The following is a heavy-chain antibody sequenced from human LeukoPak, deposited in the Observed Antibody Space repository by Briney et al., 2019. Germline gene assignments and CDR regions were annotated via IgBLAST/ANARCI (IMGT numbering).Heavy chain of an antibody. V-gene: IGHV3-30*04. J-gene: IGHJ4*02. Sequence: PGRSLRLSCAASGFSFSDYAMHWVRQAPGKGLEWVSVIRYDGNNKYYADSVKGRFTISRDNSKNTLYLQMNGLESEDTAVYYCAKDRWGAVASFDYRGQGTLVTVSS. CDR3: AKDRWGAVASFDY. D-gene: IGHD6-19*01. CDR2: IRYDGNNK. CDR1: GFSFSDYA.